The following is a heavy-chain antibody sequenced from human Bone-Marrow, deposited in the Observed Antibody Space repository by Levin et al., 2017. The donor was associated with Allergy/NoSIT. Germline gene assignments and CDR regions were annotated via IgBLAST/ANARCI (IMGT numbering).Heavy chain of an antibody. CDR2: IYYHGNNK. D-gene: IGHD6-19*01. CDR3: ARDSRQQWLVDY. J-gene: IGHJ4*02. CDR1: GFIFGDYG. Sequence: PGGSLRLSCEATGFIFGDYGMHWVRQAPGKGLEWVAMIYYHGNNKLYSDSVKGRFTISKDDSKNTLYLQMRSLRAEDTAVYYCARDSRQQWLVDYWGQGTRVTVSS. V-gene: IGHV3-33*01.